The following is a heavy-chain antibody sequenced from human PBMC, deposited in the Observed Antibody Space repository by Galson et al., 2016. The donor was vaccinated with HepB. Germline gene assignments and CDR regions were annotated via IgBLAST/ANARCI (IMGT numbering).Heavy chain of an antibody. CDR2: IYSNGNT. CDR1: GGSITGGTYF. CDR3: ARDLGGTYLY. J-gene: IGHJ4*02. V-gene: IGHV4-61*02. Sequence: TLSLTCSVSGGSITGGTYFWTWVRQPAGKGLEWIGRIYSNGNTNYNPSLKSRVTISIDTSNNEFSLNLRSVTAADTALYFCARDLGGTYLYWGQGILVSVSS. D-gene: IGHD2-15*01.